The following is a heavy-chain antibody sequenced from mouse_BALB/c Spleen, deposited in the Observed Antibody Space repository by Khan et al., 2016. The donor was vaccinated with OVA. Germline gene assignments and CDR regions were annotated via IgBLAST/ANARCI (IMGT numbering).Heavy chain of an antibody. CDR1: GYTFTNYG. D-gene: IGHD3-3*01. CDR2: INTYTGEP. Sequence: QIQLVQSGPELKKPGETVKISCKASGYTFTNYGMNWVKQAPGKGLKWMGWINTYTGEPTYADDFKGRFAFSLETSTTTAYLQINNLKNEDTATYCCARGGRSAMDYWGQGTSVTVSS. J-gene: IGHJ4*01. V-gene: IGHV9-3-1*01. CDR3: ARGGRSAMDY.